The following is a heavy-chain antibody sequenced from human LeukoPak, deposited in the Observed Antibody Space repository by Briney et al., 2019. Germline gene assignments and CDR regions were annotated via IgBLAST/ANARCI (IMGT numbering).Heavy chain of an antibody. J-gene: IGHJ4*02. CDR1: GGTFISYA. CDR2: IIPIFGTA. V-gene: IGHV1-69*05. D-gene: IGHD3-22*01. CDR3: ARQSGDSSGYFQYYFDY. Sequence: GSSXKVSCKASGGTFISYAISWVRQAPGQGLEWMGGIIPIFGTANYAQKFQGRVTITTDESTSTAYMELSSLRSEDTAVYYCARQSGDSSGYFQYYFDYWGQGTLVTVSS.